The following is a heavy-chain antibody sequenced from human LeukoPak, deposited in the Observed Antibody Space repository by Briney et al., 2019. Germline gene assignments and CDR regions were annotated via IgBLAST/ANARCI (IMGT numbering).Heavy chain of an antibody. V-gene: IGHV4-39*01. J-gene: IGHJ4*02. D-gene: IGHD3-10*01. CDR1: GGSISSSSYY. CDR3: ARQVFTMVRGVIVPVGYFDY. Sequence: SETLSLTCTVSGGSISSSSYYWGWIRQPPGKGLEWIGSIYYSGSTYYNPSLKSRVTISVDTSKNQFSLKLSSVTAADTAVYYCARQVFTMVRGVIVPVGYFDYWGQGTLVTVSS. CDR2: IYYSGST.